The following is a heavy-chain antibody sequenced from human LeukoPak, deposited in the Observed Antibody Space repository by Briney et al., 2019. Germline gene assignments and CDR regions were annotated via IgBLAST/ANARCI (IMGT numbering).Heavy chain of an antibody. V-gene: IGHV4-34*01. CDR1: GGSFSGYC. CDR2: INHSGST. CDR3: ARGPDYDFWSADYYYGMDV. D-gene: IGHD3-3*01. Sequence: PSETLSLTCAVYGGSFSGYCWSWIRQPPGKGLEWIREINHSGSTNYNPSLKSRVTISVDTSKNQFSLKLSSVTAADTAVYYCARGPDYDFWSADYYYGMDVWGQGITVTVSS. J-gene: IGHJ6*02.